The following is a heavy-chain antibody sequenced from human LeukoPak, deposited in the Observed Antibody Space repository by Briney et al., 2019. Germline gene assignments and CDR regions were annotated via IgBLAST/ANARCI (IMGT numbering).Heavy chain of an antibody. D-gene: IGHD6-13*01. V-gene: IGHV1-46*01. CDR3: ARATVQWNIAAASDP. J-gene: IGHJ5*02. CDR1: GYTFTSYD. Sequence: ASVKVSCKASGYTFTSYDINWVRQAPGQGLEWMGIINPSGGSTSYAQKFQGRVTMTRDTSTSTVYMELSSLRSEDTAVYYCARATVQWNIAAASDPWGQGTLVTVSS. CDR2: INPSGGST.